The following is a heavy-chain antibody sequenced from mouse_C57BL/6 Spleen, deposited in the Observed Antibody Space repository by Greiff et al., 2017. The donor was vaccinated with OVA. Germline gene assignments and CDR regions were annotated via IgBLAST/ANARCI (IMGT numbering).Heavy chain of an antibody. D-gene: IGHD1-1*01. Sequence: EVQLQESGPGLVKPSQSLSLTCSVTGYSITSGYYWNWIRQFPGNKLEWMGYISYDGSNNYNPSLKNRISITRDTSKNQFFLKLNSVTTEDTATYYCARATVVATRYFDYWGQGTTLTVSS. CDR3: ARATVVATRYFDY. CDR1: GYSITSGYY. J-gene: IGHJ2*01. V-gene: IGHV3-6*01. CDR2: ISYDGSN.